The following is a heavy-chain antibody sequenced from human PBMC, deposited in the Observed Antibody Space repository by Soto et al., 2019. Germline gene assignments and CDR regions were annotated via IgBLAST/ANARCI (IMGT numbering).Heavy chain of an antibody. D-gene: IGHD3-10*01. CDR3: THITYYGSGRGGLDV. CDR2: IYWDDDK. V-gene: IGHV2-5*02. Sequence: QITLKESGPTLVKPTQTLTLTCTFSGFSLRTSEVGVGWIRQSPGKALEWLALIYWDDDKRYSPSLKSRLTIXXDXSIXLAVLIMANMDPVDTGTYYCTHITYYGSGRGGLDVWGQGTTVTVSS. J-gene: IGHJ6*02. CDR1: GFSLRTSEVG.